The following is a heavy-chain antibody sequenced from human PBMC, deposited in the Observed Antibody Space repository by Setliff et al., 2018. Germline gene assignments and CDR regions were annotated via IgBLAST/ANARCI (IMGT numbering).Heavy chain of an antibody. J-gene: IGHJ6*03. CDR1: GGSISSGGYY. D-gene: IGHD5-18*01. V-gene: IGHV4-31*03. CDR3: ARGEYSYGPPVFYCYYMDV. Sequence: SETLSLTCTVSGGSISSGGYYWSWIRQHPGKGLEWIGYIYYSGSTYYNPSLKSRVTISVDTSKNQFSLKLSSVTAADTAVYYCARGEYSYGPPVFYCYYMDVWGKGTTVTVSS. CDR2: IYYSGST.